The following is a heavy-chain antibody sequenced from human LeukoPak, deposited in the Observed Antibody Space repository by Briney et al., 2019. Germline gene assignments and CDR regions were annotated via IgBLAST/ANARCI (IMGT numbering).Heavy chain of an antibody. CDR1: GFTFSSYA. V-gene: IGHV3-23*01. CDR2: ISGSGGST. D-gene: IGHD6-19*01. Sequence: GASLRLSCAASGFTFSSYAMSWVRQAPGKGLEWVSAISGSGGSTYHADSVKGRFTISRDNSKNTLYLQMNSLRAEDTAVYYCAKIRYSSGWFSFDYWGQGTLVTVSS. J-gene: IGHJ4*02. CDR3: AKIRYSSGWFSFDY.